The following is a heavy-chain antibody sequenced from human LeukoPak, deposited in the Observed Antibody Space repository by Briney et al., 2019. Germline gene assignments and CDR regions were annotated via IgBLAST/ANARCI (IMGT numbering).Heavy chain of an antibody. CDR2: IYPGDSDT. CDR1: GYNFTNYW. V-gene: IGHV5-51*01. CDR3: ARPSSSSSPDY. Sequence: GESLKISCKGSGYNFTNYWIGWVRQMPGKGLEWMGIIYPGDSDTRYSPSFQGQVTISADKSIDTAYLQWSSLKASDTAMYYCARPSSSSSPDYWGQGTLVTVSS. D-gene: IGHD6-13*01. J-gene: IGHJ4*02.